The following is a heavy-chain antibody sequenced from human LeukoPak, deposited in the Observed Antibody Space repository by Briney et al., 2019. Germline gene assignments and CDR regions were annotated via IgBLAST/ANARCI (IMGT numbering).Heavy chain of an antibody. CDR1: GYTFTSYG. V-gene: IGHV1-18*01. CDR2: ISAYNGNT. D-gene: IGHD4-11*01. CDR3: AREKSAVTTTRHSDY. Sequence: ASVKVSCKASGYTFTSYGISWVRQAPGQGLEWMGWISAYNGNTNYAQKLQGRVTMTTDTSTSTAYTELRSLRSDDTAVYYCAREKSAVTTTRHSDYWGQGTLVTVSS. J-gene: IGHJ4*02.